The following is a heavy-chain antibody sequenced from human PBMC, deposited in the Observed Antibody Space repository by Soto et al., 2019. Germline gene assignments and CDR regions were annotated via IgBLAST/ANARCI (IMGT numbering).Heavy chain of an antibody. CDR1: GFTFSSYS. CDR2: ISSSSSTI. J-gene: IGHJ6*02. CDR3: ARGDYYDSSGYSYYYYYGMDV. V-gene: IGHV3-48*02. D-gene: IGHD3-22*01. Sequence: GGSLRLSCAASGFTFSSYSMNWVRQAPGRGLEWVSYISSSSSTIYYADSVKGRFTISRDNAKNSLYLQMNSLRDEDTAVYYCARGDYYDSSGYSYYYYYGMDVWGQGTTVTVSS.